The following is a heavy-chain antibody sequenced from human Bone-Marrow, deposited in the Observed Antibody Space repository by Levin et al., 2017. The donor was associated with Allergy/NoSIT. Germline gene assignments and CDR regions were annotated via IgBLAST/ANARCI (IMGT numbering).Heavy chain of an antibody. J-gene: IGHJ6*02. Sequence: PWASVKVSCKASGDSFSKYPIDWVRQAPGQGLEWMGGIIPILDEANYAQKFQDTVTITADASTSTAYMEVRRLRFEDTAVYYCARGYRRFEWLAGSNHYDHYALDVWGQGTTVTVSS. CDR3: ARGYRRFEWLAGSNHYDHYALDV. V-gene: IGHV1-69*10. CDR2: IIPILDEA. CDR1: GDSFSKYP. D-gene: IGHD3-9*01.